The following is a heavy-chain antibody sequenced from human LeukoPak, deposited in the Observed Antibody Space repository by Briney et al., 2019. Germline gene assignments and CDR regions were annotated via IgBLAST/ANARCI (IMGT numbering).Heavy chain of an antibody. CDR1: GFTFDDYA. CDR2: ISWNSGGI. J-gene: IGHJ4*02. CDR3: AKDRDSHIVVVTAIDY. Sequence: GRSLRLSCAASGFTFDDYAMHWVRQAPGKGLEWVSGISWNSGGIGYADSVKGRFTISRDNAKNSLYLQMNSLRAEDTALYYCAKDRDSHIVVVTAIDYWGQGTLVTASS. V-gene: IGHV3-9*01. D-gene: IGHD2-21*02.